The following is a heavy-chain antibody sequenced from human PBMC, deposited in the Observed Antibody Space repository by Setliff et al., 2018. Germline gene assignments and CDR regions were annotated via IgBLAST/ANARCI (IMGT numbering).Heavy chain of an antibody. J-gene: IGHJ3*01. Sequence: PVESLKISCKASGYIFTNYWIGWVRQMPGKGLEWMGVIYPGDSDTRYSPSFQGQVTISADKSSNTAYLQWSSLKASDTAIYYCTRHEDRNKCTSSSCYRENDAFDVWGQGAMVTVSS. D-gene: IGHD2-2*01. CDR2: IYPGDSDT. V-gene: IGHV5-51*01. CDR3: TRHEDRNKCTSSSCYRENDAFDV. CDR1: GYIFTNYW.